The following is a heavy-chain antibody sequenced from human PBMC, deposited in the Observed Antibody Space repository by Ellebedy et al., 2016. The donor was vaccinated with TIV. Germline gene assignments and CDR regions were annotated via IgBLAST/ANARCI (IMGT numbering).Heavy chain of an antibody. Sequence: AASVKVSCKASGGTFSSYAISWVRQAPGQGLEWMGGIIPIFGTANYAQKFQGRVTITADESTSTAYMELSSLRSEDTAVYYCARGYYDSSGYYPPFDYWGQGTLVTVSS. J-gene: IGHJ4*02. CDR3: ARGYYDSSGYYPPFDY. V-gene: IGHV1-69*13. CDR1: GGTFSSYA. CDR2: IIPIFGTA. D-gene: IGHD3-22*01.